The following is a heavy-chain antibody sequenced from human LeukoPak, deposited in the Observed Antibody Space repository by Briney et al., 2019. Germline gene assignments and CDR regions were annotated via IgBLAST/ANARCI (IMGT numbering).Heavy chain of an antibody. D-gene: IGHD7-27*01. J-gene: IGHJ4*02. V-gene: IGHV4-59*01. CDR3: ASRKLGNDY. CDR2: IYHTGST. CDR1: GGSFSGYY. Sequence: TSETLSLTCAVYGGSFSGYYWSWIRQSPGKGLEWIGYIYHTGSTSYSPSLKSRVTISADTSQNQFSLKLSSVTAADTAVYYCASRKLGNDYWGQGTLVTVSS.